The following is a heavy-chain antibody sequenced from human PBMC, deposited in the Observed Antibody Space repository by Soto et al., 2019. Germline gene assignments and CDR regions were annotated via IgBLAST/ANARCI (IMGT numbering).Heavy chain of an antibody. D-gene: IGHD1-20*01. CDR1: GGSISSYY. CDR3: AGSQAMAVYNWFDP. V-gene: IGHV4-59*01. CDR2: IYYSGST. Sequence: SETLSLTCTVSGGSISSYYWSWIRQPPGKGLEWIGYIYYSGSTNYNPSLKSRVTISVDTSKNQFSLKLSSVTAADTAAYYCAGSQAMAVYNWFDPWGQGTLV. J-gene: IGHJ5*02.